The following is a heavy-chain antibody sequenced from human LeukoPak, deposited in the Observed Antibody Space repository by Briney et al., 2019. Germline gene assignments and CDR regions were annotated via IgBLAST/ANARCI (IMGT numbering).Heavy chain of an antibody. CDR2: VYSTGST. CDR1: GGSMSNIF. Sequence: SETLSLTCNVSGGSMSNIFWTWMRQPPGKGLEWIGHVYSTGSTNYNPSLKGRVTISIDMSKNQFSLKLSSVTAADTAVYYCARHASGYYYDSSGYYYGVPDYWGQGTLVTVSS. V-gene: IGHV4-59*08. J-gene: IGHJ4*02. D-gene: IGHD3-22*01. CDR3: ARHASGYYYDSSGYYYGVPDY.